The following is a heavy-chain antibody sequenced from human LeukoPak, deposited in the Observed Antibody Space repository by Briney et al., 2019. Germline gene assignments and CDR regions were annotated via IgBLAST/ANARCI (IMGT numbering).Heavy chain of an antibody. D-gene: IGHD1-14*01. CDR3: AKDMGADLVSASDY. J-gene: IGHJ4*02. CDR2: IAGSGGFT. CDR1: GFTFRTYA. Sequence: GGSLRLSCAASGFTFRTYAMNWVRQAPGKGLEWLSTIAGSGGFTTYADSVKGRFTVSRDNAKNSLYLQMNSLRAEDTALYYCAKDMGADLVSASDYWGQGTLVTVSS. V-gene: IGHV3-23*01.